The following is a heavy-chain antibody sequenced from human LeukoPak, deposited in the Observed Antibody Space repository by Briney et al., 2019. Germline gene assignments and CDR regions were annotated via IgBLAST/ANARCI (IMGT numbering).Heavy chain of an antibody. CDR3: AREPHSMKYYYGSGSLAGILDV. Sequence: GASVTVSCKASGGTFSSYAISWVRQAPGQGLEWMGGIIPIFGTANYAQKFQGRVTITADESTSTAYMELSSLRSEDTAVYYCAREPHSMKYYYGSGSLAGILDVWGKGTTVTVSS. CDR1: GGTFSSYA. V-gene: IGHV1-69*13. CDR2: IIPIFGTA. D-gene: IGHD3-10*01. J-gene: IGHJ6*04.